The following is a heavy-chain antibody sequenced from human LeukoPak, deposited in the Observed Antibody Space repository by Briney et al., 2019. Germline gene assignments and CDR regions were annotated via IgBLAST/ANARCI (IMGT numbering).Heavy chain of an antibody. CDR2: IYSGGST. D-gene: IGHD5-24*01. Sequence: GGSLRLSCAASGFTVSSNYMSWVRQAPGKGLEWVSVIYSGGSTYYADSVKGRFTISRDNSKNTLYLQMNSLRAEDTAVYYCARESRGGYNFDYWGQGNLVTVSS. J-gene: IGHJ4*02. V-gene: IGHV3-53*01. CDR3: ARESRGGYNFDY. CDR1: GFTVSSNY.